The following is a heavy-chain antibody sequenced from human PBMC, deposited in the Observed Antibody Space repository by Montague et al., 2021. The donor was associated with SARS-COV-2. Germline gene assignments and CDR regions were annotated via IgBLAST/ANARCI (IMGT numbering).Heavy chain of an antibody. J-gene: IGHJ6*02. CDR1: GGSISSSSYY. D-gene: IGHD2-2*02. CDR2: IYYSGST. CDR3: ARDPSRQPLLYPIGDYYYGMDV. Sequence: SETLSLTCTVSGGSISSSSYYWGWIRQAPGKGLEWIESIYYSGSTYYNPSLKSRVTISVDTSKNQFSLKLSSVTAADTAVYYCARDPSRQPLLYPIGDYYYGMDVWGQGTTVTVSS. V-gene: IGHV4-39*07.